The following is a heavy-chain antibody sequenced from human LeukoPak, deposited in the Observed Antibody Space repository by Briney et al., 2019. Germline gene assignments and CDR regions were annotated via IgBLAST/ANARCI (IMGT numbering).Heavy chain of an antibody. CDR1: GYSISSGYY. Sequence: PSETLSLTCTVSGYSISSGYYWGWIRQPPGKGLEWIGSIYHSGSTYYNPSLKSRVTISVDTSKNQFSLKPSSVTAADTAVYYCARGSYSRNIAAAGHMDVWGKGTTVTVSS. J-gene: IGHJ6*03. V-gene: IGHV4-38-2*02. CDR2: IYHSGST. D-gene: IGHD6-13*01. CDR3: ARGSYSRNIAAAGHMDV.